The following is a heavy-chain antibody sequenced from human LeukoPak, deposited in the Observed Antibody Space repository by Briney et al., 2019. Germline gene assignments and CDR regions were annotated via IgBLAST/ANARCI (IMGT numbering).Heavy chain of an antibody. CDR2: ISPNAYT. Sequence: SETLSLTCTVSGASIYTYYWSWIRQPPGKGLERIGYISPNAYTIYTPSLNSRVAISRDTSENQFSLILSSVTAADTAVYYCTRHDVVPVIGHGMAVWGQGTTVTVSS. J-gene: IGHJ6*02. CDR3: TRHDVVPVIGHGMAV. CDR1: GASIYTYY. D-gene: IGHD2-2*01. V-gene: IGHV4-59*08.